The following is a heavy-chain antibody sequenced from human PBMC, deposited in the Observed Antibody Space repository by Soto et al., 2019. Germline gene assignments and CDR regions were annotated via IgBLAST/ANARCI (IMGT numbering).Heavy chain of an antibody. CDR2: IYPGDSDT. J-gene: IGHJ6*02. CDR1: GYSFTSYW. V-gene: IGHV5-51*01. D-gene: IGHD6-6*01. CDR3: ARHGLRRQLVPQVGYYYYGMDV. Sequence: GESLKISCKGSGYSFTSYWIGWVRQMPGKGLEWMGIIYPGDSDTRYSPSFQGQVTISADKSISTAYLQWSSLKASDTAMYYCARHGLRRQLVPQVGYYYYGMDVWGQGATVTVSS.